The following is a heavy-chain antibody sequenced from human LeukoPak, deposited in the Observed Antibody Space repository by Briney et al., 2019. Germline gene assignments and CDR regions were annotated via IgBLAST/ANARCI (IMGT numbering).Heavy chain of an antibody. D-gene: IGHD4-23*01. CDR3: AGEDYGGYRFDY. CDR1: GGSISNYY. CDR2: IDYSGST. J-gene: IGHJ4*02. Sequence: SETLSLTCTVSGGSISNYYWSWIRQPPGKGLEWIAYIDYSGSTVYNPSLKSRATISMDTSKRQFSLKLSSVTAADAAVYYCAGEDYGGYRFDYWAQGTLVTVSS. V-gene: IGHV4-59*01.